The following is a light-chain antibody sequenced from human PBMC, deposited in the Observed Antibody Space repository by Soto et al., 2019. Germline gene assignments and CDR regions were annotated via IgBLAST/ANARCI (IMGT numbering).Light chain of an antibody. CDR3: QQYDKLPLT. Sequence: DHPMTPFSSSLAASVGNTGPITLQASQDINGYLAWYQQKPGKAPKFLIFDAFNLETGVPSRFSGSGSGTDFTFTISNLQPEDVATYYCQQYDKLPLTFGGGTKV. CDR1: QDINGY. J-gene: IGKJ4*01. V-gene: IGKV1-33*01. CDR2: DAF.